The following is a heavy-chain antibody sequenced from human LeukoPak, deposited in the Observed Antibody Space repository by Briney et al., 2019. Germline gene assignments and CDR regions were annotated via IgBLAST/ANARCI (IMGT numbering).Heavy chain of an antibody. V-gene: IGHV3-23*01. Sequence: PGGSLRLSCAASGFTFSSYSMNWVRQAPGKGLEWVSAISGSGDNNDNTYYADSVKGQFTISRDNSKNTLYLQMNSLRAEDTAVYYCASAGYSYRGDYWGQGTLVTVSS. J-gene: IGHJ4*02. CDR3: ASAGYSYRGDY. D-gene: IGHD5-18*01. CDR2: ISGSGDNNDNT. CDR1: GFTFSSYS.